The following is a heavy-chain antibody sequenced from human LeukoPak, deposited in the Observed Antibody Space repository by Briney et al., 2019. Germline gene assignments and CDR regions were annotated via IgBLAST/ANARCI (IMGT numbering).Heavy chain of an antibody. CDR1: GFTFSNYD. V-gene: IGHV3-13*01. J-gene: IGHJ3*01. Sequence: GGSLRLSCSASGFTFSNYDMHWVRQEKGKGLEWVSSIGTGGHTHYAPSVKGRFTISRENAENSLYLQMNRLRAGDTAIYYCTRGGLDAPFDVWGQGTMVAVSS. CDR3: TRGGLDAPFDV. CDR2: IGTGGHT. D-gene: IGHD5/OR15-5a*01.